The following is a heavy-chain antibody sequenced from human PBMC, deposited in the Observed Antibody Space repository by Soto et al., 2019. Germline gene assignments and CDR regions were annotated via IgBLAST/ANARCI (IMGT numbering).Heavy chain of an antibody. CDR2: IRDSGSPT. Sequence: EVQLVESGGGLGQPGGSLRLSCAASGFSFSDYSINWVRQAPGKGLEWISNIRDSGSPTYYADSVRGRFTISRDNAQNSLYLQMNSLRDEDTAVYYCVRDHIYAFDYWGQGSVVTVSS. CDR1: GFSFSDYS. CDR3: VRDHIYAFDY. J-gene: IGHJ4*02. D-gene: IGHD3-16*01. V-gene: IGHV3-48*02.